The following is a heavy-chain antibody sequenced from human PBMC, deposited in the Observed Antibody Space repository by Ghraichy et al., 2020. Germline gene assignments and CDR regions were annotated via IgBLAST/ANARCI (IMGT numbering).Heavy chain of an antibody. CDR3: VRGAAEKWGLQDGYYFDS. D-gene: IGHD1-26*01. J-gene: IGHJ4*02. CDR2: IGEDGSRK. Sequence: GESLNISCTASGFTFSHYCMSWVRQAPGKGLEWVANIGEDGSRKSFVDSVKGRFTISRDNAKTSLYLQMNSLTADDTAMYFCVRGAAEKWGLQDGYYFDSWGLGTLVTVSS. V-gene: IGHV3-7*03. CDR1: GFTFSHYC.